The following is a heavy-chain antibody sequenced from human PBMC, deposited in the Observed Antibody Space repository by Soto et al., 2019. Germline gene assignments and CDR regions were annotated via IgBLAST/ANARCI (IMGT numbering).Heavy chain of an antibody. CDR2: ISAYNGNT. CDR1: GYTFTSYG. V-gene: IGHV1-18*01. J-gene: IGHJ6*04. Sequence: ASVKVSCKASGYTFTSYGISWVRQAPGQGLEWMGWISAYNGNTNYAQKLQGRVTMTTDTSTSTAYMELRSLRSDDTAVYYCASFFCSSTSCYDYYYGMDVWGEGTTVTVAS. D-gene: IGHD2-2*01. CDR3: ASFFCSSTSCYDYYYGMDV.